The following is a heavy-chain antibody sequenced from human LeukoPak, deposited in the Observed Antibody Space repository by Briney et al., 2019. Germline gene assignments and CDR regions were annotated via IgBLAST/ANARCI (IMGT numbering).Heavy chain of an antibody. CDR3: ARGEGLNYDDSGYYFGY. V-gene: IGHV4-31*03. J-gene: IGHJ4*02. Sequence: PSETLSLTCTVSGGSISSGGYYRTWIRQHPGKGLEWIGYIYYTGSTYHNPSLKSRVTISLDTSKKQFSLKLSSVTAADTAVYYCARGEGLNYDDSGYYFGYWGQGTLVTVSS. D-gene: IGHD3-22*01. CDR1: GGSISSGGYY. CDR2: IYYTGST.